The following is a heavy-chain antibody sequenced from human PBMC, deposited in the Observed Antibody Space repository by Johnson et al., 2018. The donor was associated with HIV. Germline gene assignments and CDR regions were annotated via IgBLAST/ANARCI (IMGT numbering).Heavy chain of an antibody. CDR2: ISYDGSNK. CDR3: ARGGFGGWAAFDI. CDR1: GFTFSRYA. D-gene: IGHD3-10*01. Sequence: VQLVESGGGVVQPGRSLRLSCAASGFTFSRYAMHWVRQVPGPGLEWVAVISYDGSNKDYADSVTGRFTISRDNSKNTLYLQMHRLRAEDTAVYYCARGGFGGWAAFDIWGQGTMVTVSS. V-gene: IGHV3-30*04. J-gene: IGHJ3*02.